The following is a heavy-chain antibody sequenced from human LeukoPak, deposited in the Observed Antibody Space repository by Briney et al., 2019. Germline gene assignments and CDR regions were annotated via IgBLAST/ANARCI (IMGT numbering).Heavy chain of an antibody. CDR1: RFIFSNYA. CDR2: ISCSGDST. Sequence: PVGSLRLSCAASRFIFSNYAMSWVRQAPGKRLEWVSAISCSGDSTDLADSVKGCFTISSDNSKNTLYLQMNSLRAEDTAVYYCAKGVLPLPHQDALDIWGQGTLVTVSS. V-gene: IGHV3-23*01. J-gene: IGHJ3*02. D-gene: IGHD3-10*01. CDR3: AKGVLPLPHQDALDI.